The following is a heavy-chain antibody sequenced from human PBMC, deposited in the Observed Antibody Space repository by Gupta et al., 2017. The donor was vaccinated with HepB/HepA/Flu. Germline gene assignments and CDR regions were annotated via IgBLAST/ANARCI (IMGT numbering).Heavy chain of an antibody. J-gene: IGHJ4*02. D-gene: IGHD6-13*01. V-gene: IGHV1-2*04. CDR1: GYSFPGQH. CDR3: ARGRGIALEFDY. Sequence: HVQLVQSGAEVKKPGAPVKVSCTASGYSFPGQHIHGVRQAPGQGLEWMGWINPNSGGTTYAQKFQDWVTMRRDTSISTAYMELRSLKSDDTAIYYCARGRGIALEFDYWGQGTLVTVSS. CDR2: INPNSGGT.